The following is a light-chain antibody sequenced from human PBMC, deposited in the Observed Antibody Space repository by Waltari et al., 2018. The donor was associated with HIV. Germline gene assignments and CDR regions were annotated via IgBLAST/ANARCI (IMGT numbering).Light chain of an antibody. J-gene: IGLJ2*01. CDR1: NLGGNY. CDR3: QAWDSFTGL. V-gene: IGLV3-1*01. Sequence: SFELTQPPSVSVSPGQTARITCSGDNLGGNYVSWYQQRPGQSPVLIIYQDTKRPSGIPELFAGSNSGNTVTLTISGTQAVDEADYYCQAWDSFTGLFGGGTKLTVL. CDR2: QDT.